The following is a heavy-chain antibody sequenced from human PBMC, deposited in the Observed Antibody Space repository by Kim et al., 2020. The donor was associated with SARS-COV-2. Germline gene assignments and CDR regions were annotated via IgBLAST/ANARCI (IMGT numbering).Heavy chain of an antibody. D-gene: IGHD5-18*01. CDR3: ARVPSYGPWYYFDY. V-gene: IGHV3-30*04. CDR1: GFTFSSYA. J-gene: IGHJ4*02. Sequence: GGSLRLSCAASGFTFSSYAMHWVRQAPGKGLEWVAVISYDGSNKYYADSVKGRFTISRDNSKNTLYLQMNSLRAEDTAVYYCARVPSYGPWYYFDYWGQGTLVAVA. CDR2: ISYDGSNK.